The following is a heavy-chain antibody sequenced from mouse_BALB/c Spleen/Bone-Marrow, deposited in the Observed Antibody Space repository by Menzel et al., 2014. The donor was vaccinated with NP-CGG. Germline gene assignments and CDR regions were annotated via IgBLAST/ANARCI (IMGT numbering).Heavy chain of an antibody. J-gene: IGHJ2*01. Sequence: EVHLVESGGGLVQPGGSRKLSCAASGFTFSGFGMHWVRQAPEKGLGWVAYISSGSSTIFYADTVKGRFTISRDNPKNTLFLQMTSLRSEDTAMYYCTRGGNWEDFDYWGQGTTLTVSS. D-gene: IGHD4-1*01. CDR1: GFTFSGFG. CDR3: TRGGNWEDFDY. V-gene: IGHV5-17*02. CDR2: ISSGSSTI.